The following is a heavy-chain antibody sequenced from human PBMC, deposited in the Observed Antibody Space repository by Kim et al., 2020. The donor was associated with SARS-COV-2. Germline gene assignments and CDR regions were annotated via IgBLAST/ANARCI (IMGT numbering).Heavy chain of an antibody. CDR3: ARGYSR. D-gene: IGHD5-12*01. J-gene: IGHJ4*02. V-gene: IGHV4-34*01. CDR1: GGSFSGYS. Sequence: SETLSLTCAVYGGSFSGYSWSWIRQPPGKGLGWIGEINQSGSTNYNSSLKSRVTISVDTSKNQFYLKLSSVTAADTGVYYCARGYSRWGQGTLVTVSS. CDR2: INQSGST.